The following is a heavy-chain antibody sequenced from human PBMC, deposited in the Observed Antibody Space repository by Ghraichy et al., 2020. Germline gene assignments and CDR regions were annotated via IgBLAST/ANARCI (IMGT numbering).Heavy chain of an antibody. CDR3: AKASSSWAVVASDY. CDR2: ISYDGTNK. V-gene: IGHV3-30*18. J-gene: IGHJ4*02. CDR1: GFIFSDYG. Sequence: GESLNISCAASGFIFSDYGMHWVRQAPGKGLEWVAVISYDGTNKFYGDSVKGRFTISRDNSKKTVILQMNSLKTEDTAVYYCAKASSSWAVVASDYWGQGTLVTVSS. D-gene: IGHD4-23*01.